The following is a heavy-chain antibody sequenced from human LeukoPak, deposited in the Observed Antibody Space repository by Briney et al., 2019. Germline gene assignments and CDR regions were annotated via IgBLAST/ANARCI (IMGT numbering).Heavy chain of an antibody. Sequence: APVKVSCKASGYTSTNYGISWVRQAPGQGLEWMGWISINGGNTNYAQKFQGRVSMTTDTSTSTAYMELRGLRSDDTAMYYCARDVGITVADSFDPWGQGTLVTVSS. D-gene: IGHD6-19*01. CDR2: ISINGGNT. J-gene: IGHJ5*02. CDR3: ARDVGITVADSFDP. CDR1: GYTSTNYG. V-gene: IGHV1-18*01.